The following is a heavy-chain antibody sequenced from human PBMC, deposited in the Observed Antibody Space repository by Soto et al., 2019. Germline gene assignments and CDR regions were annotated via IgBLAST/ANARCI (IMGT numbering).Heavy chain of an antibody. Sequence: VGSLRLSCAASGFTFSSYSMNWVRQAPGKGLEWVSPISSSSSYIYYADSVKGRFTISRDNAKNSLYLQMNSLRAEDTAVYYCAREGGYYYYYGMDVWGQGTTVTVSS. V-gene: IGHV3-21*01. D-gene: IGHD2-15*01. J-gene: IGHJ6*02. CDR3: AREGGYYYYYGMDV. CDR1: GFTFSSYS. CDR2: ISSSSSYI.